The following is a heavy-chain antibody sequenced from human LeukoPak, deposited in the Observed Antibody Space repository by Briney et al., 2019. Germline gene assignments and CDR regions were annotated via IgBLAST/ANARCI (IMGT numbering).Heavy chain of an antibody. D-gene: IGHD2/OR15-2a*01. V-gene: IGHV3-7*01. CDR3: ARDNSVDRHFDY. J-gene: IGHJ4*02. CDR2: IKQDGSEK. Sequence: PGGSLRLSCVASGFTFSNYWMSWVRQAPGKGLEWVANIKQDGSEKYYVDSVKGRFTISRDNAKKSLYLQMNSLRAEDTAVYYCARDNSVDRHFDYWGQGTLVTVSS. CDR1: GFTFSNYW.